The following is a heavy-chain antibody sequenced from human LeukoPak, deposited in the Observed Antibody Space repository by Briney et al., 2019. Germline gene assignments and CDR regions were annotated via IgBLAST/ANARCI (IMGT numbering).Heavy chain of an antibody. J-gene: IGHJ4*02. V-gene: IGHV1-18*01. CDR2: ISAYNGNT. CDR1: GYTFTSYG. CDR3: ARAPDYHYDSSGPHFDY. Sequence: ASVKVSCKASGYTFTSYGISWVRQAPGQGLEWMGWISAYNGNTNYAQKLQGRVTMTTDTSTSTAYMELRSLRSDDTAVYYCARAPDYHYDSSGPHFDYWGQGTLVTVSS. D-gene: IGHD3-22*01.